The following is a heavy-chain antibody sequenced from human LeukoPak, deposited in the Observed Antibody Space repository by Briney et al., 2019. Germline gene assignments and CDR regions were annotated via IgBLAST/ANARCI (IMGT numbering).Heavy chain of an antibody. J-gene: IGHJ3*02. Sequence: PSGTLSLNCAVSGDSISRSNWWRWVRQPPGKGLEWIGEIYQSGSTNYNPSLKSRVTISVDKSKNQFSLKLSSVTAADTAVYYCARDSYLTGYYMAFDIWGQGTMVTVSS. CDR3: ARDSYLTGYYMAFDI. D-gene: IGHD3-9*01. V-gene: IGHV4-4*02. CDR2: IYQSGST. CDR1: GDSISRSNW.